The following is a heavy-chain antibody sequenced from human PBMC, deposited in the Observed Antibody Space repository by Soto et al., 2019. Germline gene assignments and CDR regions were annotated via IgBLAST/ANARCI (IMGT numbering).Heavy chain of an antibody. Sequence: SVTVSCMPPAYTFTSSGISWVRQAHGQALEWMGWIIPYIGNTNYAQRLRGRVTMTADKSASTVYMDWSSLRSEDAAINYCAVRSSSSHYDYALDIWGQGTTVTVSS. D-gene: IGHD3-3*01. V-gene: IGHV1-18*04. CDR1: AYTFTSSG. CDR2: IIPYIGNT. J-gene: IGHJ6*02. CDR3: AVRSSSSHYDYALDI.